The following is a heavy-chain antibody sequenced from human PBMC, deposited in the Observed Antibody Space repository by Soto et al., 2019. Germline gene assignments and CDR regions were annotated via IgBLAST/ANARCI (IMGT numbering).Heavy chain of an antibody. Sequence: VQVVQSGAEVKKPGSSVKVSCKASGGTFSSFAFTWVRQAPGQGLEWMGGVIPLFGPPTYSQNFQGRVTITSVASTGTVYLALRSLTSDDTALYFLATDLVGSAGPDDFAWWGQGNLVTVSS. D-gene: IGHD6-19*01. J-gene: IGHJ4*02. CDR1: GGTFSSFA. V-gene: IGHV1-69*05. CDR3: ATDLVGSAGPDDFAW. CDR2: VIPLFGPP.